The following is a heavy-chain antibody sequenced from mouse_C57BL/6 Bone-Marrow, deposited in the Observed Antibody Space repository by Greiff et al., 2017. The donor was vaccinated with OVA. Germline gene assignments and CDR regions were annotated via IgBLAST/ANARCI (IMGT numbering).Heavy chain of an antibody. CDR2: IHPNSGST. CDR1: GYTFTSYW. CDR3: ARDYFWFAY. D-gene: IGHD1-1*01. Sequence: VKLQQPGAELVKPGASVKLSCKASGYTFTSYWMHWVKQRPGQGLEWIGMIHPNSGSTNYNEKFKSKATLTVDKSSSTAYMQLSSLTSEDSAVYYCARDYFWFAYWGQGTLVTVSA. V-gene: IGHV1-64*01. J-gene: IGHJ3*01.